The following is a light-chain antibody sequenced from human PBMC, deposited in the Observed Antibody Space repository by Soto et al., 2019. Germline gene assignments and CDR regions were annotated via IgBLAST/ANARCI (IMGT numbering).Light chain of an antibody. Sequence: EIVLTQSPGTLSLSPGERATLSCRASQSVSSSYLAWYQQKPGQAPRLLILGASSRATGIPDRFSGSGSGTDFTLTISRLEPEDCAVYSCQYYGTSPKPFGQGTKVDTK. CDR1: QSVSSSY. CDR3: QYYGTSPKP. CDR2: GAS. V-gene: IGKV3-20*01. J-gene: IGKJ1*01.